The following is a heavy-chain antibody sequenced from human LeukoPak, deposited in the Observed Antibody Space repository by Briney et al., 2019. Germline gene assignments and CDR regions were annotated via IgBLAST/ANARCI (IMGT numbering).Heavy chain of an antibody. CDR1: GFTFDDYA. CDR3: AKDMGCNSEDAFDI. J-gene: IGHJ3*02. Sequence: GGSLRLSCAASGFTFDDYAMHWVRHAPGRGLEWVLGISWNSVSIGYAVSVRRRFTISRDNAKNSLYLQMNSLRAEDTALYYCAKDMGCNSEDAFDIWGQGTTGSVSS. D-gene: IGHD4-23*01. V-gene: IGHV3-9*01. CDR2: ISWNSVSI.